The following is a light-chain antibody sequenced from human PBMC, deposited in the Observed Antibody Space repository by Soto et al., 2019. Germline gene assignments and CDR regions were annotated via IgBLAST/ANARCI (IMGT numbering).Light chain of an antibody. CDR2: EVS. CDR1: NSDVSCYNY. Sequence: QSVLPQPPSASGSPGQSVTISCPGTNSDVSCYNYVSWYQQHPGKAPKLMVYEVSKRHSGVPDRFSGSKSGNTASLTVSGLQAEDEADYYCSSYAGSNNFGVFGSGTKVTVL. J-gene: IGLJ1*01. CDR3: SSYAGSNNFGV. V-gene: IGLV2-8*01.